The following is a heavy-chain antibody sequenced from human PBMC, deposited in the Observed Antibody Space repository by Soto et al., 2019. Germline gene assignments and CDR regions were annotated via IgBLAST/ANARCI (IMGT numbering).Heavy chain of an antibody. D-gene: IGHD3-9*01. J-gene: IGHJ4*02. V-gene: IGHV4-31*03. CDR1: GGSISSGGYY. Sequence: SETLSLTCTVSGGSISSGGYYWSWIRQHPGKGLEWIGYIYYSGSTYYNPSLKSRVTISVDTSKNQFSLKLSSVTAADTAVYYCARMAVIFDWLPLSFDYWGQGTLVTVSS. CDR3: ARMAVIFDWLPLSFDY. CDR2: IYYSGST.